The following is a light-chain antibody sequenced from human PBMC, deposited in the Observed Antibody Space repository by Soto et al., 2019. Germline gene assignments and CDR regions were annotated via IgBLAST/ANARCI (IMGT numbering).Light chain of an antibody. CDR2: DAS. CDR3: QQRSNWPLT. J-gene: IGKJ5*01. Sequence: EIVFAQSPATLSSFPGGRARLSCRASQSVSSYLAWYQQKHGQAPRLLIYDASNRATGIPARFSGSGYGTDFTLTISSLETEDFAVYYCQQRSNWPLTFGQGTRLEIK. V-gene: IGKV3-11*01. CDR1: QSVSSY.